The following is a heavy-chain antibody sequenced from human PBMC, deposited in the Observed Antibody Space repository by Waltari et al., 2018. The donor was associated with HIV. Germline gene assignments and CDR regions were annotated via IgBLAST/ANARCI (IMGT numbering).Heavy chain of an antibody. CDR2: INVGLDER. CDR3: ARGTLWLVSVLES. D-gene: IGHD6-19*01. CDR1: GGT. J-gene: IGHJ1*01. Sequence: QVTLVQSGPEVKRLGASVKISCEASGGTLEWMGRINVGLDERRLSERFQGRVSLNRDTSQTTVSMELKNLTSDDTAVYFCARGTLWLVSVLESWGQGALVTVSS. V-gene: IGHV1-3*01.